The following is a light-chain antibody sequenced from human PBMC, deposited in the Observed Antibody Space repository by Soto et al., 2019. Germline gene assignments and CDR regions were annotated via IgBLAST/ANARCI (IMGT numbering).Light chain of an antibody. CDR3: QQLNSYPQT. J-gene: IGKJ5*01. V-gene: IGKV1-9*01. CDR2: AAT. CDR1: KGISGY. Sequence: DMQLTQSPSFLSSSVGVRVTITCWASKGISGYFAWYQQKPGKAPKLLIYAATTLQSGVPSRFSGSGSGTEFTLTISSLQPEDFATYYCQQLNSYPQTFGQGTRLEMK.